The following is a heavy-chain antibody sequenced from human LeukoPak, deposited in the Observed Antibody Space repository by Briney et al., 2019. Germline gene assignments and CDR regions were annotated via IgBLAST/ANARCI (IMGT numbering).Heavy chain of an antibody. Sequence: SQTLSLTCTVSGGSISSGEYYWSWIRQPPGKGLEGIGYIYYSGSTYYNPSLKSRVTISVDTSKHQFSLKLSSVTAADTAVYYCAREAFGELLLGYYYYYGMDVWGQGTTVTVSS. J-gene: IGHJ6*02. CDR2: IYYSGST. CDR3: AREAFGELLLGYYYYYGMDV. D-gene: IGHD3-10*01. V-gene: IGHV4-30-4*01. CDR1: GGSISSGEYY.